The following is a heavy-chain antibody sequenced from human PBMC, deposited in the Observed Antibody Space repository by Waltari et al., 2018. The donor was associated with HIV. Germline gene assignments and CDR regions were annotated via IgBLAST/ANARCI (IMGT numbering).Heavy chain of an antibody. CDR3: TRGVRYFAP. CDR1: GVLVSDSY. CDR2: MYADVAS. J-gene: IGHJ5*02. Sequence: VQLVETGGGVYFPGEPLTVSCAVSGVLVSDSYLSWVRQVLGKGLEWVSVMYADVASYYADSVKGRSMVSKNKAKNPFDLHIYAPRVADTAIYYCTRGVRYFAPWGRGAPVSVS. D-gene: IGHD1-26*01. V-gene: IGHV3-53*02.